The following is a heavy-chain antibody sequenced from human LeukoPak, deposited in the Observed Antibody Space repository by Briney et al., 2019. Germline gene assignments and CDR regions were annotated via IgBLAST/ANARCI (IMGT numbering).Heavy chain of an antibody. CDR3: ARPLMYYYGSETYFWFDP. J-gene: IGHJ5*02. V-gene: IGHV3-48*03. Sequence: GGSLRLSCAASGFTFSSYEMNWVRQAPGKGLEWVSYISSSGSTIYYADSVKGRFTISRDNSKNTLYLQMNSLRAEDTAVYYCARPLMYYYGSETYFWFDPWGQGTLVTVSS. CDR2: ISSSGSTI. D-gene: IGHD3-10*01. CDR1: GFTFSSYE.